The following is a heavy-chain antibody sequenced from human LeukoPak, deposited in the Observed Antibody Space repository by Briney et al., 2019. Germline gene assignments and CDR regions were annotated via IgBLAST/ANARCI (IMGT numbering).Heavy chain of an antibody. D-gene: IGHD6-13*01. Sequence: ASVKVSCKASGYTFTGYYMHWVRQAPGQGLEWMGWINPNSGGTNYAQKFQGRVTMTRDTSISTAYMELSRLRSDDTAVYYCARASSRYSSSWYYFDYWGQGTLVTVSS. CDR2: INPNSGGT. CDR3: ARASSRYSSSWYYFDY. CDR1: GYTFTGYY. V-gene: IGHV1-2*02. J-gene: IGHJ4*02.